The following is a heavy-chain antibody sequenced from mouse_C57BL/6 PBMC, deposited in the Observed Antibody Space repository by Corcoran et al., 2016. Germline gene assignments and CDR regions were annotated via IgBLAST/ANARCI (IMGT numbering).Heavy chain of an antibody. V-gene: IGHV9-3*01. D-gene: IGHD1-1*01. CDR1: GYTFTTYG. CDR3: ARQDYGSSSFAY. Sequence: QIQLVQSGPELKKPGETVKISCKASGYTFTTYGLSWVKQAPGKGLKWMGWINTYSGVPTYADDIKGRFAFSLETSAITAYLQINNLKNEDTATYFCARQDYGSSSFAYWGQGTLVTVSA. CDR2: INTYSGVP. J-gene: IGHJ3*01.